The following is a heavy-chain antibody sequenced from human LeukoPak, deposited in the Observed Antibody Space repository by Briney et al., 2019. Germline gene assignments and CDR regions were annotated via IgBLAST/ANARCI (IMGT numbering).Heavy chain of an antibody. Sequence: GGSLRLSCAASGFTFSSYAMSWVRQAPGKGLEWVSSISSSSSYIYYADSVKGRFTISRDNAKNSLYLQMNSLRAEDTAVYYCAREVDREGYFDYWGQGTLVTVSS. CDR3: AREVDREGYFDY. CDR2: ISSSSSYI. D-gene: IGHD3-22*01. J-gene: IGHJ4*02. V-gene: IGHV3-21*01. CDR1: GFTFSSYA.